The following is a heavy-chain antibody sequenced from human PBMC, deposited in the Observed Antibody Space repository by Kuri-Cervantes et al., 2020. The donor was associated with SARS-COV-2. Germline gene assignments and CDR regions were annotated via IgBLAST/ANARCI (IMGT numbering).Heavy chain of an antibody. Sequence: GGSLRLSCAASGFTFSDYYMSWIRQAPGKGLEWVSGISGGDDRTYYADNVKGRFTISRDNSKNTLHLHMSSLRAEDTAIYYCARDGTSSNFYYYMDVWGKGTTVTVSS. V-gene: IGHV3-23*01. CDR2: ISGGDDRT. J-gene: IGHJ6*03. CDR3: ARDGTSSNFYYYMDV. CDR1: GFTFSDYY. D-gene: IGHD6-13*01.